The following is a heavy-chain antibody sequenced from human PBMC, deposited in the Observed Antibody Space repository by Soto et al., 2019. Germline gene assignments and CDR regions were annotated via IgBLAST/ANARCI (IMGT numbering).Heavy chain of an antibody. V-gene: IGHV4-59*01. CDR2: IYYSGST. CDR1: GGSISSYY. CDR3: ARAPTTVTTKNWFDP. Sequence: PSETLSLTCTVSGGSISSYYWSWIRQPPGKGLEWIGYIYYSGSTNYNPSLKSRVTISVDTSKNQFSLKLSSVTAADTAVYYCARAPTTVTTKNWFDPWGQGTLVTVSS. J-gene: IGHJ5*02. D-gene: IGHD4-17*01.